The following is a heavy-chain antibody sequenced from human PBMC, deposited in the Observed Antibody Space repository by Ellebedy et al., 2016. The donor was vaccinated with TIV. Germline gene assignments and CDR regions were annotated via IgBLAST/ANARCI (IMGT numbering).Heavy chain of an antibody. CDR2: FDPEDGET. D-gene: IGHD3-22*01. CDR1: GYILTELS. J-gene: IGHJ5*02. V-gene: IGHV1-24*01. CDR3: ATVRHYDSSGYYYPSWFDP. Sequence: AASVKVSCKVSGYILTELSMHWVRQAPGKGLEWMGGFDPEDGETIYAQKFQGRVTMTEDTSIDTAYMELSSLRSNDTAVYYCATVRHYDSSGYYYPSWFDPWGQGTLVTVSS.